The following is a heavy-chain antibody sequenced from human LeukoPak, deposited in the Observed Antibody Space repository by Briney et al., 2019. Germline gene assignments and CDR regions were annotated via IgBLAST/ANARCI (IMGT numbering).Heavy chain of an antibody. D-gene: IGHD6-13*01. CDR1: GGSISSESYY. CDR2: INTSGNI. CDR3: ARGLSSSWYWFDT. J-gene: IGHJ5*02. Sequence: SETLSLTRTVSGGSISSESYYWSWIRQPAGKALEWIGRINTSGNINYNPSLKSRVTLSVDTSNNQFSLKLSSLTAADTAVYYCARGLSSSWYWFDTWGQGTLVTVSS. V-gene: IGHV4-61*02.